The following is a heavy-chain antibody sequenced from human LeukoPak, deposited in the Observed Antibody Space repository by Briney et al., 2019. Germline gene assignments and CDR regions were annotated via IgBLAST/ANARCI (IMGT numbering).Heavy chain of an antibody. D-gene: IGHD4-17*01. J-gene: IGHJ3*01. CDR3: ARSGDYGDYGGSTDAFDF. CDR1: GFTFSTYS. CDR2: ISSSSTYI. Sequence: GGSLRLSCAASGFTFSTYSMNWVRQAPGRGLEWVSSISSSSTYIYYADSMKGRFTFSRDDAKNSLYLQMHSLRAEDTAVYYCARSGDYGDYGGSTDAFDFWGQGTMVTVSS. V-gene: IGHV3-21*04.